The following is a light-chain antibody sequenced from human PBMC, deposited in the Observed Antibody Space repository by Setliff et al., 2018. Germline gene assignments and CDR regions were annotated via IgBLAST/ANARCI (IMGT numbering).Light chain of an antibody. J-gene: IGLJ1*01. CDR1: RSDVGGYNY. CDR2: EVS. V-gene: IGLV2-14*01. Sequence: QSVLTQPASVSGSPGQSITISCTGTRSDVGGYNYVSWYQQHPGKVPKLMIYEVSNRPSGVSNRFSGSKSGNTASLTISGLQAEDEADYYCTSYTSTARVFGTGTKVTVL. CDR3: TSYTSTARV.